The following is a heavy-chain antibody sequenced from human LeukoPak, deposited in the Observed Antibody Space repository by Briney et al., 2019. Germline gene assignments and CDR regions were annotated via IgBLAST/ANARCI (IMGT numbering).Heavy chain of an antibody. V-gene: IGHV1-46*01. CDR1: GYTFTSYY. CDR2: INPSGGST. J-gene: IGHJ4*02. Sequence: ASVTVSCKASGYTFTSYYMHWVRQAPGQGLEWMGLINPSGGSTSYAQKFQGRVTMTRDTSTSTVYMELSSLRSEDTAVYYCARSRVFHEEEQWLDYWGQGTLVTVSS. CDR3: ARSRVFHEEEQWLDY. D-gene: IGHD6-19*01.